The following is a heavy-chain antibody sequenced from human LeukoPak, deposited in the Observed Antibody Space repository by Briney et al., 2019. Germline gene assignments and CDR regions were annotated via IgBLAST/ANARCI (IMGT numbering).Heavy chain of an antibody. CDR1: GFTFNTYD. D-gene: IGHD3-9*01. Sequence: PGGSLRLSCSASGFTFNTYDMSWVRQAPGKGLEWVSAISAGGHDTYYADSVKGRFTISRDNSKNTLYLSMNSLRADDTAIFYCAKGTLTGYFIGNWGQGAPVTVSS. V-gene: IGHV3-23*01. CDR3: AKGTLTGYFIGN. CDR2: ISAGGHDT. J-gene: IGHJ4*02.